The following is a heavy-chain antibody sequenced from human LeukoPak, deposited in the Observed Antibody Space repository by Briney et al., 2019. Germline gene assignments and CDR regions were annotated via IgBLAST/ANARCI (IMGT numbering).Heavy chain of an antibody. D-gene: IGHD4-17*01. CDR3: AGDGGDYGNWFDP. CDR1: GFTFSSYG. Sequence: PGGSLRLSCAASGFTFSSYGMHWVRQAPGKGLEWVAFIRYDGSNKYYADSVKGRFTISRDNSKNTLYLQMNSLRAEDTAVYYCAGDGGDYGNWFDPWGQGTLVTVSS. CDR2: IRYDGSNK. J-gene: IGHJ5*02. V-gene: IGHV3-30*02.